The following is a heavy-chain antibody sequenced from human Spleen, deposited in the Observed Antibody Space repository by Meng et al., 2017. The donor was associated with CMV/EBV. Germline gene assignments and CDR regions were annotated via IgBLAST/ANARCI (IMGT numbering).Heavy chain of an antibody. Sequence: GGSLRLSCAASGFTFSSYEMNWVRQAPGKGLEWVSYISSSGSTIYYADSVKGRFTISRDNAKNSLYLQMNSLRAEDTAVYYCAREEWLHPILDYWGQGTLVTVSS. J-gene: IGHJ4*02. CDR1: GFTFSSYE. D-gene: IGHD5-12*01. V-gene: IGHV3-48*03. CDR3: AREEWLHPILDY. CDR2: ISSSGSTI.